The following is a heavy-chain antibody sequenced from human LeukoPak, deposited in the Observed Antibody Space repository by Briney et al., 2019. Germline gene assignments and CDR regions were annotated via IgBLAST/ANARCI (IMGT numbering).Heavy chain of an antibody. CDR3: ARESRQWLVLGEVDY. J-gene: IGHJ4*02. V-gene: IGHV3-11*04. CDR1: GFTFNDYY. CDR2: MSSSGSTI. D-gene: IGHD6-19*01. Sequence: GGSLRLSCAASGFTFNDYYMSWIRQAPGKGPEWVSYMSSSGSTIYYADSVKGRFTISRDNAKNSLYLQMNSLRAEDTAVYYCARESRQWLVLGEVDYWGQGTLVTVSS.